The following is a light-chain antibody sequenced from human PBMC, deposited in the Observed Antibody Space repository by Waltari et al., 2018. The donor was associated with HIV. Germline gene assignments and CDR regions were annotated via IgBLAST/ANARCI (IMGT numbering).Light chain of an antibody. J-gene: IGLJ2*01. V-gene: IGLV3-10*01. CDR2: EDK. CDR1: ALPKKF. CDR3: YSTDISGYSRV. Sequence: SYELTQPPSVSVSPGQKARITCSGDALPKKFAYWYQQKAGQAPALVIYEDKKRPSGIPERFSGSRSGTLATLSIRGAQVEDEADYYCYSTDISGYSRVFGGGTKVTVL.